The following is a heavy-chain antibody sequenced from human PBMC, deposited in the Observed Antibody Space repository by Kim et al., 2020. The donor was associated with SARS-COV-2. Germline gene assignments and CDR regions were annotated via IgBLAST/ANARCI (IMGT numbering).Heavy chain of an antibody. Sequence: GGSLRLSCAASGFTFSSYAMSWVRQAPGKGLEWVSAISGSGGSTHYADSVKGRFTISRDNSKNTLYLQMNSLRAEDTAVYYCARAPQPRYSSGWYAIDCWGQGTLVTVSS. CDR3: ARAPQPRYSSGWYAIDC. J-gene: IGHJ4*02. CDR2: ISGSGGST. V-gene: IGHV3-23*01. CDR1: GFTFSSYA. D-gene: IGHD6-19*01.